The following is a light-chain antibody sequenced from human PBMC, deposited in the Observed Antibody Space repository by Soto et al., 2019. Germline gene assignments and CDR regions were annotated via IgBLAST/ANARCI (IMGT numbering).Light chain of an antibody. CDR3: TSYTSSSTLK. CDR2: DVS. Sequence: QSALTQPASVSGSPGQSITISCTGTNSDVGSYDYVSWYQQLPGKAPKLMIYDVSNRPSGISNRFSGSKSGNTASLTISGLQADDEGDYYCTSYTSSSTLKFGGGTKLTVL. J-gene: IGLJ3*02. CDR1: NSDVGSYDY. V-gene: IGLV2-14*01.